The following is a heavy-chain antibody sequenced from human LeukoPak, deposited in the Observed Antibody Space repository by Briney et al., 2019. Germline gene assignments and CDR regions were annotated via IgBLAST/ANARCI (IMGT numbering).Heavy chain of an antibody. CDR2: INHSGST. D-gene: IGHD6-6*01. CDR1: GGSISSSSYY. V-gene: IGHV4-39*01. Sequence: PSETLSLTCTVSGGSISSSSYYWGWIRQPPGKGLEWIGEINHSGSTNYNPSLEGRVTISVDTSKNQFSLKVSSVTAADTAVYYCARRGASSSEEYWGQGTLVIVSS. J-gene: IGHJ4*02. CDR3: ARRGASSSEEY.